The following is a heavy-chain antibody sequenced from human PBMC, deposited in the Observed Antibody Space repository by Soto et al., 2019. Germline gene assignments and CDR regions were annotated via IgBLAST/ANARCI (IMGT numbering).Heavy chain of an antibody. Sequence: ESGGGVVQPGRSLRLSCAASGFTFSSYAMHWVRQAPGKGLEWVAVISYDGSNKYYADSVKGRFTISRDNSKNTLYLQMNSLRAEDTAVYYCARDLRPGSSSWYCDYWGQGTLVTVSS. CDR1: GFTFSSYA. V-gene: IGHV3-30-3*01. CDR2: ISYDGSNK. CDR3: ARDLRPGSSSWYCDY. J-gene: IGHJ4*02. D-gene: IGHD6-13*01.